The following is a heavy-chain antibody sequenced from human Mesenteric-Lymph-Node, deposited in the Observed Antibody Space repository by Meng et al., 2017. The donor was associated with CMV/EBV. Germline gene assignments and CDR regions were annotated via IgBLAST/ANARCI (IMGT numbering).Heavy chain of an antibody. D-gene: IGHD3-10*01. CDR1: YPFTGSY. CDR2: INPNSGGT. J-gene: IGHJ4*02. V-gene: IGHV1-2*06. Sequence: YPFTGSYMHWVRQAPGQGLEWMGRINPNSGGTNYAQKFQGRVTMTRDTSISTAYMELSRLRSDDTAVYYCAREPTMVRGVIIRGFDYWGQGTLVTVSS. CDR3: AREPTMVRGVIIRGFDY.